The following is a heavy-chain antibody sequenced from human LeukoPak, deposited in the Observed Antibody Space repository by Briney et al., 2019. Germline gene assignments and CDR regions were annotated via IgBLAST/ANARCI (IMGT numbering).Heavy chain of an antibody. Sequence: GGSLRLSCVASVLTFTIYCMHWVRHASAKGLVCVSRINGEGSNSNYADSVKGRFTISRDNARNTLYLQMNGLRAEDTALYYCARTSPTSHFDFWGQGTLVTVSS. V-gene: IGHV3-74*01. CDR1: VLTFTIYC. D-gene: IGHD3-16*01. J-gene: IGHJ4*02. CDR3: ARTSPTSHFDF. CDR2: INGEGSNS.